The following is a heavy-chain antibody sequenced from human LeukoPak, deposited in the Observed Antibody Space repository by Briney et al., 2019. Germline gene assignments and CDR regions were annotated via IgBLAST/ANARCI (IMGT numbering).Heavy chain of an antibody. CDR1: GFTVSSNE. Sequence: QPGGSLRLSCAASGFTVSSNEMSWVRQAPGKGLEWVSSISGGSTFYADSVKGRFTISRDNSQNTLYVQMNSLRAEDTAVYYCAKDQGYSSAWYSRDGFDMWGQGTMVTVSS. CDR3: AKDQGYSSAWYSRDGFDM. D-gene: IGHD6-19*01. V-gene: IGHV3-38-3*01. J-gene: IGHJ3*02. CDR2: ISGGST.